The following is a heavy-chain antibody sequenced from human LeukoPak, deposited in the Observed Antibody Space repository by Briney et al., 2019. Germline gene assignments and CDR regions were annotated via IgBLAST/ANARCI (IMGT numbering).Heavy chain of an antibody. J-gene: IGHJ4*02. CDR1: GFTFGSHA. D-gene: IGHD5-18*01. CDR3: GKTTVGYSSGQKPAWPVDY. CDR2: IFGSGGSP. V-gene: IGHV3-23*01. Sequence: GGSLRLSCEASGFTFGSHAMYWVRQAPGEGLEWVAGIFGSGGSPHYADPVKGRFTISRDNSRNTVYLQINSLRAEDTAVYYCGKTTVGYSSGQKPAWPVDYWGQGTLVTVSS.